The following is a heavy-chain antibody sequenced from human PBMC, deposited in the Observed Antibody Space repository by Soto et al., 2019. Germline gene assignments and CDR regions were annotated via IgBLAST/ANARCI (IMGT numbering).Heavy chain of an antibody. CDR3: AKDTYYHDSSGYYVFDH. D-gene: IGHD3-22*01. CDR1: GFTFRIYG. V-gene: IGHV3-30*18. J-gene: IGHJ4*02. CDR2: ISYDGNNE. Sequence: QVQLVESGGGVVQPGGSLSLSCTASGFTFRIYGWPWFRQTPGRGLEGVQHISYDGNNEHYTDSVKGRFTISRDNSKNTVYLQMNSLRTEDTALYYCAKDTYYHDSSGYYVFDHWGQGTLVTVSS.